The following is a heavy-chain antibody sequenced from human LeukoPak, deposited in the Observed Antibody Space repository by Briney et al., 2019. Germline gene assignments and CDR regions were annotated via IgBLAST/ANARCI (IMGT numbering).Heavy chain of an antibody. J-gene: IGHJ5*01. CDR1: GGSISSSSYY. CDR3: ARGSTGFDS. V-gene: IGHV4-39*07. CDR2: FYNSGAT. D-gene: IGHD1-26*01. Sequence: SETLSLTCIVSGGSISSSSYYWGWIRQPPGKGLEWIGTFYNSGATYYNPSLKSRVTISVDSSKNQFSLKVNSVTAADTALYYCARGSTGFDSWGQGTLVTVSS.